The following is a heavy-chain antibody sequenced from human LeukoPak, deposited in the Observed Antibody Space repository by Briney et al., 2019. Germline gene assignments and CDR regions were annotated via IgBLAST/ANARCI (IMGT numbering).Heavy chain of an antibody. V-gene: IGHV4-38-2*02. Sequence: KSSETLSLTCTVSSFSISSGSYWGWIRQPPGKGLEWIGGIYPGGNTYYNPSLKSRVTIPVDTSKNHFSLRLNSVTAADTAVYYCARAEMVASMPDSWGQGTLVTVSS. CDR2: IYPGGNT. CDR1: SFSISSGSY. J-gene: IGHJ4*02. D-gene: IGHD5-12*01. CDR3: ARAEMVASMPDS.